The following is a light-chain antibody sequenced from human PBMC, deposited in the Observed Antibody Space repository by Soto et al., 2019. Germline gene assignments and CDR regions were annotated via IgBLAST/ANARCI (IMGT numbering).Light chain of an antibody. J-gene: IGKJ1*01. V-gene: IGKV3-20*01. CDR2: GVS. CDR3: QQFGPSFLT. Sequence: EIVLTQSPGTLSLSPGERATLSCRASQSVSSNYLAWYQQKPGQAPRLLIYGVSSRATGIPDRFSGSGSGTDFTLTISSLETEDFAVYYCQQFGPSFLTFGQGTKVEIK. CDR1: QSVSSNY.